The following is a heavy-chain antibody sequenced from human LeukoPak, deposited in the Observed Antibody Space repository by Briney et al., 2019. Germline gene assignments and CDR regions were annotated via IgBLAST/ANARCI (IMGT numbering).Heavy chain of an antibody. CDR3: ARGPTRRGYGYGLFPAGGDY. CDR1: GGSFSGYY. CDR2: INHSGST. V-gene: IGHV4-34*01. J-gene: IGHJ4*02. Sequence: SETLSLTCAVYGGSFSGYYWSWIHQPPGKGLEWIGEINHSGSTNYNPSLKSRVTISVDTSKNQFSLKLSSVTAADTAVYYCARGPTRRGYGYGLFPAGGDYWGQGTLVTVSS. D-gene: IGHD5-18*01.